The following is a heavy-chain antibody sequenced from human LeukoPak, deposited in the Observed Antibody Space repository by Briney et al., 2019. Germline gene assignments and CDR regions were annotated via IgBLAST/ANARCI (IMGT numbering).Heavy chain of an antibody. Sequence: GGSLRLSCAASGFILSSDEMNWVRQAPGKGLEWVSYISSSGHTIYYADSVKGRFTISRDNAMNSLHLQMNSLRAEDTAVYYCARAVRDGYNSWYFDLWGRGTLVTVSS. CDR1: GFILSSDE. CDR2: ISSSGHTI. V-gene: IGHV3-48*03. CDR3: ARAVRDGYNSWYFDL. D-gene: IGHD5-24*01. J-gene: IGHJ2*01.